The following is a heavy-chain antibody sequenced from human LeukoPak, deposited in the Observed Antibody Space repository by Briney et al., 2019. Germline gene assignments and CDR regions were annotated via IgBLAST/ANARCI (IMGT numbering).Heavy chain of an antibody. Sequence: PARSLRLSCAAYGFNFNNYGMHWVRQAPGKGLEWVAVIWCDGSKTYYADSVKGRVTISRDNSKNTLYLQMNSLRGEDTAVYYCARDLTLRYFDWPLDYWGQGTLVTVSS. J-gene: IGHJ4*02. CDR3: ARDLTLRYFDWPLDY. D-gene: IGHD3-9*01. CDR1: GFNFNNYG. V-gene: IGHV3-33*01. CDR2: IWCDGSKT.